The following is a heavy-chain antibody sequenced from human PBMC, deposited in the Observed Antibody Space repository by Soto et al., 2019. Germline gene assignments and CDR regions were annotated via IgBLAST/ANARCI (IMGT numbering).Heavy chain of an antibody. CDR2: TYYRSKWYD. J-gene: IGHJ6*02. V-gene: IGHV6-1*01. Sequence: PSQTLSLTCAISGDSVSSNSAAWNWIRQSPSRGLEWLGRTYYRSKWYDDCAVSVKSRITINPDTSRNQLSLQLNSVTPEDTAVYYCARQSSSKYYCGMDVWGQGTTVTVSS. D-gene: IGHD3-10*01. CDR1: GDSVSSNSAA. CDR3: ARQSSSKYYCGMDV.